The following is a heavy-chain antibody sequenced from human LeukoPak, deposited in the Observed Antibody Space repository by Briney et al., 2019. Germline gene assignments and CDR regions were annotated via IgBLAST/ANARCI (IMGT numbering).Heavy chain of an antibody. CDR3: ARDAYVSYYYYGMDV. Sequence: SETLSLTCTVSGGSISSYCWSWIRQPPGKGLEWIGDICYSGSTNYNPSLKSRVTISVDTSKNQFSLKLPSVTAADTAVYYCARDAYVSYYYYGMDVWGKGTTVTVSS. CDR2: ICYSGST. V-gene: IGHV4-59*01. J-gene: IGHJ6*04. CDR1: GGSISSYC. D-gene: IGHD3-16*01.